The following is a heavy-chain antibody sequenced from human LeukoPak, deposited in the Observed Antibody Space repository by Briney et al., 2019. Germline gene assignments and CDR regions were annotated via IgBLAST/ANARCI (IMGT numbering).Heavy chain of an antibody. J-gene: IGHJ2*01. D-gene: IGHD6-19*01. Sequence: PSETLSLTCAVYGGSFSGYYWSWIRQPPGKGLEWIGEINHSGSTNYNPSLKSRVTISVDTSKNQFSLNLSSVTAADTAVYYCARHSLAGADLWGRGTLVTVSS. CDR1: GGSFSGYY. CDR3: ARHSLAGADL. V-gene: IGHV4-34*01. CDR2: INHSGST.